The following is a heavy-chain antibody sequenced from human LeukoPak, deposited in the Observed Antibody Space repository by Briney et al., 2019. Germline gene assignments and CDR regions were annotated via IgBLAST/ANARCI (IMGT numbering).Heavy chain of an antibody. CDR1: SGSVSGYY. Sequence: PSGTLSLTCAVSSGSVSGYYWSWIRQPPGKGLEWIGYIYYSGSTNYNPSLKSRVTISVDKSKNQFSLKLSTVTAADTAVYYCARVGIAAAGSDYFDYWGQGTLVTVSS. CDR2: IYYSGST. J-gene: IGHJ4*02. D-gene: IGHD6-13*01. V-gene: IGHV4-59*02. CDR3: ARVGIAAAGSDYFDY.